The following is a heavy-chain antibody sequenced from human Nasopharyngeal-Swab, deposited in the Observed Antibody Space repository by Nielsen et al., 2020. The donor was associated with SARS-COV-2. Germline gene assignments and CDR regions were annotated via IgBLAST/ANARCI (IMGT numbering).Heavy chain of an antibody. J-gene: IGHJ4*02. Sequence: GESLKIYCAASGFTFSSYAMTWVRQAPGKGLEWVSGISGSGDSTYCADSVKGRFTISRDNSKNTLYLQMNSLRVEDTAVYYCAKSGSGSHYSSSDYWGQGTLLIVSS. CDR3: AKSGSGSHYSSSDY. D-gene: IGHD1-26*01. V-gene: IGHV3-23*01. CDR2: ISGSGDST. CDR1: GFTFSSYA.